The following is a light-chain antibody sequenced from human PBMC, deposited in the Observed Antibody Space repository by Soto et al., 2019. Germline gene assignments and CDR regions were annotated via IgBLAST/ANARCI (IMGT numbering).Light chain of an antibody. J-gene: IGKJ4*01. V-gene: IGKV1-17*01. Sequence: DIQMTQSPSSLSASIGDRVTITCRASQGIRNDLGWYQQKPGKAPKRLIYAASNLQSGVPSRFSGSGSGTELTLSISSLQPEDSATYYYLRYNSYPPLYTFGGGTKVEIK. CDR3: LRYNSYPPLYT. CDR2: AAS. CDR1: QGIRND.